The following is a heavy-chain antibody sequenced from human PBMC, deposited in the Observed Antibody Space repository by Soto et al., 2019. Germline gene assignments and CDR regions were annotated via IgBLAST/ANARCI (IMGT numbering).Heavy chain of an antibody. CDR3: AKDRHWFDP. V-gene: IGHV3-30*18. J-gene: IGHJ5*02. CDR1: GFTFSSYG. CDR2: ISYDGSNK. Sequence: QVQLVESGGGVVQPGRSLRLSCAASGFTFSSYGMHWVRQAPGKGLEWVAVISYDGSNKYYADSVKGRFTISRDNSKNTLYLQMTSRRAEDTAVYYCAKDRHWFDPWGQGTLVTVSS. D-gene: IGHD6-6*01.